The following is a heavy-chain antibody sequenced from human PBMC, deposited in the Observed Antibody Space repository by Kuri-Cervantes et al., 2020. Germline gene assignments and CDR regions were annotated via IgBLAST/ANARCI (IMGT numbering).Heavy chain of an antibody. Sequence: SVKVSCKASGCSFSSYTISWVRQAPGQGLEWMGRIIPILGIANYAQKFQGRVTITADKSTSTAYMELSSLSSEDTAVYYCARSGAVGPFNYWGQGTLVTVSS. V-gene: IGHV1-69*02. D-gene: IGHD6-19*01. CDR1: GCSFSSYT. CDR3: ARSGAVGPFNY. CDR2: IIPILGIA. J-gene: IGHJ4*02.